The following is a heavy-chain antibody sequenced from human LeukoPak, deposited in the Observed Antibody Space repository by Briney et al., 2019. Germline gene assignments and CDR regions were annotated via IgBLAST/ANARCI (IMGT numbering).Heavy chain of an antibody. Sequence: SGGSLRLSCAASGFTLSSYGMNWVRQAPGKGLEWVSSISSSSSYIYYADSVKGRFTISRDNAKNSLYLQMNSLRAEDTAVYYCARDTPMVQNYYYYYMDVWGKGTTVTVSS. D-gene: IGHD3-10*01. CDR1: GFTLSSYG. CDR2: ISSSSSYI. CDR3: ARDTPMVQNYYYYYMDV. V-gene: IGHV3-21*03. J-gene: IGHJ6*03.